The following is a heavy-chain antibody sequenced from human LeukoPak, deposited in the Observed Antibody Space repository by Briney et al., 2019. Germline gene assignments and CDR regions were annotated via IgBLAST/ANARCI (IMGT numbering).Heavy chain of an antibody. CDR3: AKVSVGASTGDY. D-gene: IGHD1-26*01. CDR2: ISGSGGST. V-gene: IGHV3-23*01. CDR1: GFTFSTYA. Sequence: GGSLRLSCAASGFTFSTYAMSWVRQAPGKGLEWVSAISGSGGSTYYADSVKGRFTISRDNSKNTLYLQMNSLRAEDTAVYYCAKVSVGASTGDYWGQGTLVTVSS. J-gene: IGHJ4*02.